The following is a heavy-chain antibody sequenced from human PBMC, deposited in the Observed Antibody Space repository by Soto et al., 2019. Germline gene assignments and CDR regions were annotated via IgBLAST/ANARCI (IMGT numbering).Heavy chain of an antibody. Sequence: HPGGSLRLSCAASGFTFSSYWMSWVRQAPGKGLEWVANIKQDGSEKYYVDSVKGRFTISRDNAKNSLYLQMNSLRAEDTAVYYCARGHQLLSGPIYFQHWGQGTLVTVSS. D-gene: IGHD2-2*01. CDR3: ARGHQLLSGPIYFQH. J-gene: IGHJ1*01. V-gene: IGHV3-7*01. CDR2: IKQDGSEK. CDR1: GFTFSSYW.